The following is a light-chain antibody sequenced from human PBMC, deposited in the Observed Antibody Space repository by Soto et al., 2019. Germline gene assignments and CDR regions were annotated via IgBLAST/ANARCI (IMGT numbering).Light chain of an antibody. CDR2: GAS. J-gene: IGKJ1*01. CDR3: QQYGSPGT. CDR1: QSVSNNY. V-gene: IGKV3-20*01. Sequence: EIVFTQSPGTLSLSPGERATLSCRAIQSVSNNYLAWSQQKPGQAPRLLIYGASNTATGSPDRFSGSGSGTDFTLTISRLEPEDFAVYYCQQYGSPGTFGQGTKVDIK.